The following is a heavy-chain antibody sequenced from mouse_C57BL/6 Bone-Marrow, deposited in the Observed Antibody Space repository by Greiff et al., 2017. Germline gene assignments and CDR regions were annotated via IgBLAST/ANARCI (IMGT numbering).Heavy chain of an antibody. CDR2: IDPSDSYT. CDR1: GYTFTSYW. J-gene: IGHJ1*03. Sequence: QVQLQQPGAELVKPGASVKVSCKASGYTFTSYWMHWVKQRPGQGLEWIGEIDPSDSYTNYNQKFKGKSTLTVDKSSSTAYMQLSSLTSEDSAVYYCARRDYGSSYWYFDVWGTGTTVTVSS. V-gene: IGHV1-69*01. CDR3: ARRDYGSSYWYFDV. D-gene: IGHD1-1*01.